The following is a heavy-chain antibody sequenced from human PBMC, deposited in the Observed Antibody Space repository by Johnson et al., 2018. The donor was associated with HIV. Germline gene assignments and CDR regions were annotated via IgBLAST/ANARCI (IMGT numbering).Heavy chain of an antibody. CDR3: ARDDLRDTGAVDI. V-gene: IGHV3-30*04. CDR2: ISYDGSNK. Sequence: QVQLVESGGGVVQPGRSLRLSCAASGFTFSSYAMHWVRQAPGKGLEWVAVISYDGSNKYYADSVKGRFTISRDNSKNTLYLQMNSLRAEDTAVYYCARDDLRDTGAVDIWGQGTMVTVSS. CDR1: GFTFSSYA. J-gene: IGHJ3*02. D-gene: IGHD2-8*02.